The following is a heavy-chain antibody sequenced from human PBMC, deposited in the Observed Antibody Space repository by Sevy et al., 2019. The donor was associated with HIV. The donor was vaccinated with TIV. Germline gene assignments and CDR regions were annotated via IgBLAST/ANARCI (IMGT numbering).Heavy chain of an antibody. V-gene: IGHV1-2*06. Sequence: ASVKVSCKASGYTFTGDYLHWVRQAPGQGLEWMGRVYPNSGGTNYARKFQGRVIMTRDTSISTAYMELTRLRFDDTAVYFCARDAAGGTTNSGMDVWGPGTTVTVSS. D-gene: IGHD1-7*01. CDR3: ARDAAGGTTNSGMDV. CDR1: GYTFTGDY. J-gene: IGHJ6*02. CDR2: VYPNSGGT.